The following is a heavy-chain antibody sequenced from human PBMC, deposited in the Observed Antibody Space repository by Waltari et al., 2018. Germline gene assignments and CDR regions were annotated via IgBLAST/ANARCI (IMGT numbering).Heavy chain of an antibody. D-gene: IGHD2-15*01. CDR1: GYTFTSYY. J-gene: IGHJ4*02. V-gene: IGHV1-46*03. Sequence: QVQLVQSGAEVKKPGASVKVSCKASGYTFTSYYMHWVRQAPGQGLEWMGIINPSGGSTSDAQKFQGRVTMTRDTSTSTVYVELSSLRAEDTAVYYCAIDWRLGYCSGGSCYWGDYWGQGTLVTVSS. CDR3: AIDWRLGYCSGGSCYWGDY. CDR2: INPSGGST.